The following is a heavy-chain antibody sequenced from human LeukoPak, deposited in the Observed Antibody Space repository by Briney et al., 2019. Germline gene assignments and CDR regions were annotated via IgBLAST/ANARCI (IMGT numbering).Heavy chain of an antibody. V-gene: IGHV3-23*01. Sequence: PGRSLRLSCAASGFTFSSYGMHWVRQVPGMGLEWVSTIGVSGGSTNYADSVRGRFTISRDNSKNTLYLQINSLRADDTAVYYCAKGRVGTNGVLEHWGQGTLVTVSS. CDR1: GFTFSSYG. J-gene: IGHJ1*01. CDR2: IGVSGGST. CDR3: AKGRVGTNGVLEH. D-gene: IGHD1-26*01.